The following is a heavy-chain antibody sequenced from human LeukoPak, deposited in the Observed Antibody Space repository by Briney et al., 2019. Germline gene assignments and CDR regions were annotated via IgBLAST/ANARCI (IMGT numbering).Heavy chain of an antibody. CDR2: IYSSGTT. CDR1: GGSISNYY. V-gene: IGHV4-59*03. Sequence: SETLSLTCTVSGGSISNYYWTWIRQSPGKGLEWIGYIYSSGTTNYNPSLKSRVTISVDMSKNQFSLKLNSVTAADTAVYYSATQKSSGWYFDNWGQGILVTVSS. D-gene: IGHD6-19*01. J-gene: IGHJ4*02. CDR3: ATQKSSGWYFDN.